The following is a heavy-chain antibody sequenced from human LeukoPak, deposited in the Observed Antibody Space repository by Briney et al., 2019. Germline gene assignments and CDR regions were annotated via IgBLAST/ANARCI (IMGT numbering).Heavy chain of an antibody. V-gene: IGHV4-59*01. CDR1: GGSISSYY. CDR3: ARDRGSGWSHDAFDI. CDR2: IYYSGST. Sequence: SETLSLTCTVSGGSISSYYWSWIRQPPGKGLEWIGYIYYSGSTNYNPSLKSRVTITVDTSKNQFSLKLSSVTAADTAVYYCARDRGSGWSHDAFDIWGQGTMVTVSS. J-gene: IGHJ3*02. D-gene: IGHD6-19*01.